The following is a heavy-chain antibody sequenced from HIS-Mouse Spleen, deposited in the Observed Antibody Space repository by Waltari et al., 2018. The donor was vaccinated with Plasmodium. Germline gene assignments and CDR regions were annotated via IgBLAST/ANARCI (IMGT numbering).Heavy chain of an antibody. CDR3: GRWVGNWVDP. CDR2: IYYSGST. D-gene: IGHD1-26*01. V-gene: IGHV4-31*03. Sequence: QVQLQESGPGLVKPSQTLSLTCTVSGGSISSCAYYWSWIRQHPGKGLEWIGYIYYSGSTDYNPSLKSRVARSVDTSKNQVSLNLSSVTAADTAVYYGGRWVGNWVDPWGQGTLVTVSS. J-gene: IGHJ5*02. CDR1: GGSISSCAYY.